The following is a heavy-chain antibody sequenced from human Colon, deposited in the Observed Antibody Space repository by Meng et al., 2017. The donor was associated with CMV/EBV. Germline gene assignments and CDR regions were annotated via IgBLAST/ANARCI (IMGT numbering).Heavy chain of an antibody. CDR3: ARDDFTTSSYDL. Sequence: GESLKISCAASGFNFRTSWIHWVRQAPGKGLVWVSRINSDGSSISYADFVKGRFTISRDHARNTVFLQLNSVTADDTALYYCARDDFTTSSYDLWGQGTLVTVSS. V-gene: IGHV3-74*01. CDR2: INSDGSSI. CDR1: GFNFRTSW. D-gene: IGHD3-16*01. J-gene: IGHJ4*02.